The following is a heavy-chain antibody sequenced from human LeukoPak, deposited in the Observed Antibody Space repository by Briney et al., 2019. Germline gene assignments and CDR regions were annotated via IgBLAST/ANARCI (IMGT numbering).Heavy chain of an antibody. CDR2: ISGSGGST. D-gene: IGHD5-12*01. CDR3: ARDLGYSLGARSP. CDR1: GFTFSTYA. Sequence: GGSLRLSCTGSGFTFSTYAMSWVRQAPGKGLEWVSVISGSGGSTYYADPVKGRFTIPRDNSKNTLYLQMSSLGAEDTAVYYCARDLGYSLGARSPWGQGTLVTVSS. V-gene: IGHV3-23*01. J-gene: IGHJ1*01.